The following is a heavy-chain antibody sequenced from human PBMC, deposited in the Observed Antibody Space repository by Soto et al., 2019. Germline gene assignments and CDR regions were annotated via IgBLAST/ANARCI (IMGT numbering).Heavy chain of an antibody. CDR2: ISGSGGST. CDR3: AKGITMVRGVIIGLDY. D-gene: IGHD3-10*01. V-gene: IGHV3-23*01. J-gene: IGHJ4*02. Sequence: EVQLLESGGGLVQPGGSLRLSCAASGFTFSSYAISWVRQAPVKGLSWVSAISGSGGSTYYADSVKGRFTISRDNSKTTLYLQMNSLRAEDTAVYYCAKGITMVRGVIIGLDYWGQGTLVTVSS. CDR1: GFTFSSYA.